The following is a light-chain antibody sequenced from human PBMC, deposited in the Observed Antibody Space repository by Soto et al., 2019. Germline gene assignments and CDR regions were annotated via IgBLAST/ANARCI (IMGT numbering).Light chain of an antibody. Sequence: DIQMIQSPSTLSASVGDSVTITCLAVQRISRWSAWYQQKPGKAPSLLIYHASTLESGLPSRFSGRGSGTEFTLTISSLPPDDVETYYCQQSYITPITFGQGTRLEIK. CDR2: HAS. CDR1: QRISRW. V-gene: IGKV1-5*01. CDR3: QQSYITPIT. J-gene: IGKJ5*01.